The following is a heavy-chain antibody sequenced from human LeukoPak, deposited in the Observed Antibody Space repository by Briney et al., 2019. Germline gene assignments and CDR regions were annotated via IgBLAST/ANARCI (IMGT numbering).Heavy chain of an antibody. CDR2: IFPIFGTA. CDR1: GGTFSSYA. Sequence: SVKVSCKASGGTFSSYAISWVRQAPGQGLEWMGRIFPIFGTANYAQKFQGRVTITTDESTSTAYMELSSLRSEDTAVYYCASQGYSYGYYFDYWGQGTLVTVSS. CDR3: ASQGYSYGYYFDY. D-gene: IGHD5-18*01. J-gene: IGHJ4*02. V-gene: IGHV1-69*05.